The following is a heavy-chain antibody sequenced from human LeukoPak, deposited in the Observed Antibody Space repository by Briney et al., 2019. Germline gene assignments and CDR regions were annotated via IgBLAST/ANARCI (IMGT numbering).Heavy chain of an antibody. CDR2: IYYSGST. CDR3: ARARSWFDP. Sequence: PSETLSLTCTVSGGSISSYYWSWIRQPPGKGLEWIGYIYYSGSTNCNPSLKSRVTISVDTSKNQFSLKLSSVTAADTAVYYCARARSWFDPWGQGTLVTVSS. J-gene: IGHJ5*02. CDR1: GGSISSYY. V-gene: IGHV4-59*01. D-gene: IGHD5-24*01.